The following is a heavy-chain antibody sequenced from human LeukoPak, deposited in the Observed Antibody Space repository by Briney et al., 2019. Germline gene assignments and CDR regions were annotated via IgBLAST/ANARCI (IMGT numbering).Heavy chain of an antibody. Sequence: PSETLSLTCAVYGGSFSGYYWSWIRQPPGKGLEWIGEISHRGSTNCNPSLKSRVTISVDTSKNQFSLKLSSVTAADTAVYYCARVSVIVVVIDYWGQGTLVTVSS. D-gene: IGHD3-22*01. CDR2: ISHRGST. CDR3: ARVSVIVVVIDY. V-gene: IGHV4-34*01. CDR1: GGSFSGYY. J-gene: IGHJ4*02.